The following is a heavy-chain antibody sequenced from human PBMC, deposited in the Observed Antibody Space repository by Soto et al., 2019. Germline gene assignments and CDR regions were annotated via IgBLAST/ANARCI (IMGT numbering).Heavy chain of an antibody. J-gene: IGHJ5*02. CDR3: ASRTLLWFGLSLDP. CDR1: GDSINSRSYY. CDR2: INHSGST. D-gene: IGHD3-10*01. V-gene: IGHV4-39*07. Sequence: SDTLSLTCTVTGDSINSRSYYWGWIRQPPGKGLEWIGEINHSGSTNYNPSLKSRVTISVDTSKNQFSLKLSSVTAADTAVYYCASRTLLWFGLSLDPWGQGTLVTVSS.